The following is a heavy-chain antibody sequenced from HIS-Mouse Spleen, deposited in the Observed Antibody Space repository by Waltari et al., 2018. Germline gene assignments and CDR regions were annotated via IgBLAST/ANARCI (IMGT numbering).Heavy chain of an antibody. Sequence: HLQLQESGPELVRPSEPLSSTAPVPVAPFTSSSSNWAWIRQPPGKGLEWIGSIYYSGSTYYNPSLKSRVTISVDTSKNQFSLKLSSVTAADTAVYYCAREIPYSSSWYDWYFDLWGRGTLVTVSS. J-gene: IGHJ2*01. CDR2: IYYSGST. D-gene: IGHD6-13*01. V-gene: IGHV4-39*07. CDR1: VAPFTSSSSN. CDR3: AREIPYSSSWYDWYFDL.